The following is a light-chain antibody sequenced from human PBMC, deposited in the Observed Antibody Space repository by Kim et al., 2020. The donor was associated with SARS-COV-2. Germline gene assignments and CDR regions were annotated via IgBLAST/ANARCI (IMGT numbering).Light chain of an antibody. CDR2: KAS. V-gene: IGKV1-5*03. CDR3: QHYNSYPLT. CDR1: RSISNW. J-gene: IGKJ4*01. Sequence: DIQMTQSPSTLSASVGDRVTITCRASRSISNWLAWYQQKPGKAPKLLIYKASSLESGVPSKFSGSGSGSEFTLTISSLQPDDFATYYCQHYNSYPLTFGGGTKVDIK.